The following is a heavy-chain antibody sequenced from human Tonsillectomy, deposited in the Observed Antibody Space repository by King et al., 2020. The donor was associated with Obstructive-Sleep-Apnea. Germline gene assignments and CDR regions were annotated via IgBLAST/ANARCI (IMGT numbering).Heavy chain of an antibody. CDR2: IYLSGSPSGST. CDR3: ARQGDGGNFEDY. V-gene: IGHV4-4*07. Sequence: QLQESGPGLVKPSETLSLICTVSGGSISGYYCSWIRQSAGKGLEWIARIYLSGSPSGSTTPNPSLKSRFTMSAAMSKNQFSLELTSVTAADTAVYYCARQGDGGNFEDYWGQGTLVTVSS. J-gene: IGHJ4*02. CDR1: GGSISGYY. D-gene: IGHD4-23*01.